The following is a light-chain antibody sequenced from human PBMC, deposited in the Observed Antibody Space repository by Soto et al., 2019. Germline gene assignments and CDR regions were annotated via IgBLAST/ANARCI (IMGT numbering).Light chain of an antibody. Sequence: EILLTQSPGSLSVFPGERASLSCRASQNVNNRLAWYQQKAGQAPRLLISGASSRATGIPDRFSGSGSGTDFTLTISRLESDDFAVYYCQQRSNWPITFGQGTRLE. CDR3: QQRSNWPIT. CDR2: GAS. J-gene: IGKJ5*01. CDR1: QNVNNR. V-gene: IGKV3D-20*02.